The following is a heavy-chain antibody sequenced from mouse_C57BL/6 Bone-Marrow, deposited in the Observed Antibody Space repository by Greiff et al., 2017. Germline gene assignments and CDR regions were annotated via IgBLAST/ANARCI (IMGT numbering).Heavy chain of an antibody. CDR3: ASRIDYYGSSYY. D-gene: IGHD1-1*01. Sequence: QVQLQQPGAELVKPGASVKLSCKASGYTFTSYWMHWVKQRPGQGLEWIGMIHPNSGSTNYNEKFKSKATLTVDKSSSTAYMHLSSLTSEDSAADYCASRIDYYGSSYYWGQGTTLTVSS. CDR2: IHPNSGST. J-gene: IGHJ2*01. CDR1: GYTFTSYW. V-gene: IGHV1-64*01.